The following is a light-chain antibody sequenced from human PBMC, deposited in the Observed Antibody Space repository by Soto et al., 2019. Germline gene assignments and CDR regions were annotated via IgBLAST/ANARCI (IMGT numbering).Light chain of an antibody. V-gene: IGKV3-11*01. Sequence: EIVLTQSPATLSLSPGERATLSCRASQSVSSYLACYQQKPGQAPRLLIYDASNRATGIPARFSGSGSGTDFTLTISSLEPDDFAVYYCQQRSNWPLTFGGGTKVEIK. J-gene: IGKJ4*01. CDR3: QQRSNWPLT. CDR2: DAS. CDR1: QSVSSY.